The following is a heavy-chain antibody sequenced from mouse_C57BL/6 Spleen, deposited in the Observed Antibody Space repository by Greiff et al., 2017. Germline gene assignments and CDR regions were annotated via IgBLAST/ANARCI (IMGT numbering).Heavy chain of an antibody. J-gene: IGHJ2*01. CDR1: GYTFTSYW. CDR3: ARSITTVVASFDY. D-gene: IGHD1-1*01. V-gene: IGHV1-7*01. Sequence: VQLVESGAELAKPGASVKLSCKASGYTFTSYWMHWVKQRPGQGLEWIGYINPSSGYTKYNQKFKDKATLTADKSSSTAYMQLSSLTYEDSAVYYCARSITTVVASFDYWGQGTTLTVSS. CDR2: INPSSGYT.